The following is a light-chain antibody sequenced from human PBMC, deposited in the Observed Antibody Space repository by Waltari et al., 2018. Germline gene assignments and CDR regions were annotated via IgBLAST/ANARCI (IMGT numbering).Light chain of an antibody. CDR2: SNN. V-gene: IGLV1-44*01. J-gene: IGLJ3*02. Sequence: QSVLTQPPSASGTPGQRVTISCSGSSSNIGSNTVNWYQQLPGTAPKLLIYSNNQRPSGVPDRFFGSKSGASASLAISGLHSEDEADYYCAAWDDSLNGWVFGGGTKLTVL. CDR3: AAWDDSLNGWV. CDR1: SSNIGSNT.